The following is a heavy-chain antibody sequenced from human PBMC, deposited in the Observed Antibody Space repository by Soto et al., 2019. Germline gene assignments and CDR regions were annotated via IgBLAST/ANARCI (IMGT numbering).Heavy chain of an antibody. CDR3: ARKWRIYTMVRGVISGIFDY. CDR2: INHSGST. J-gene: IGHJ4*02. V-gene: IGHV4-34*01. CDR1: GGSFSGYY. Sequence: SEPLSLTCAVYGGSFSGYYWSWIRQPPGKGLEWIGEINHSGSTNYNPSLKSRVTISVDTSKNQFSLKLSSVTAADTAVYYCARKWRIYTMVRGVISGIFDYWGQGTLVTVSS. D-gene: IGHD3-10*01.